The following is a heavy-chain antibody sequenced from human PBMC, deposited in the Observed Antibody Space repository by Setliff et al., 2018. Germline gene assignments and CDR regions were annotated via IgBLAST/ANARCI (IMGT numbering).Heavy chain of an antibody. V-gene: IGHV4-61*02. CDR1: GASIGSGSHY. D-gene: IGHD6-25*01. CDR2: IYTSGTT. Sequence: SETLSLTCTVSGASIGSGSHYWSWIRQPAGRGLEWIGRIYTSGTTNYSPSLKSRVSISSDTSKNVISLKLNSVTAADTAIYYCARDSHRLTTDPLFDHWGQGALVTVSS. CDR3: ARDSHRLTTDPLFDH. J-gene: IGHJ4*02.